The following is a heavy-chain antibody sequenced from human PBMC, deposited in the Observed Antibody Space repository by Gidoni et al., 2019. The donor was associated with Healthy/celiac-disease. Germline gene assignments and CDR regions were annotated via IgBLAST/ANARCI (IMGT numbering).Heavy chain of an antibody. J-gene: IGHJ4*02. Sequence: QVQLVESGGGLVKPGGSLILSCAASGFPFSDYYMSWIRQAPGKGLEWVSYISSSGSTIYYADSVKGRFTISRDNAKNALYLQMNSLRAEDTAVYYCARDCPPTGDVPYFDYWGQGTLVTVSS. CDR1: GFPFSDYY. CDR2: ISSSGSTI. CDR3: ARDCPPTGDVPYFDY. D-gene: IGHD7-27*01. V-gene: IGHV3-11*01.